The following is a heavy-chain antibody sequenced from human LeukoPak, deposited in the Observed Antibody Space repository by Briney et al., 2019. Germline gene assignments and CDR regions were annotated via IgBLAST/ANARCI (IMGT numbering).Heavy chain of an antibody. Sequence: GGPLRLSCAASGFTFSDYYMSWIRPAPGKGLEWISYISSGGATIYHADSVKGRFTLSRDNAKNSLYLQMDSLRAEDTAVYYCARERRTSYHYYYYGMDVWGQGTTVTVSS. CDR3: ARERRTSYHYYYYGMDV. D-gene: IGHD2-2*01. J-gene: IGHJ6*02. V-gene: IGHV3-11*01. CDR1: GFTFSDYY. CDR2: ISSGGATI.